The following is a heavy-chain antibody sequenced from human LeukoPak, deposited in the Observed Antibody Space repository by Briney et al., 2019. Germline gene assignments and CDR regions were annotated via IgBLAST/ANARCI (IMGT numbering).Heavy chain of an antibody. V-gene: IGHV3-23*01. D-gene: IGHD2-15*01. Sequence: TGGSLRLSCAASGFTFSSYAMSWVRQAPGRGLEWFSAISHSASSTYYADSVKGRFTISRDNSKNTLYLQMNSLRAEDTAVYYCAKSQLGYCSGGSCFDAFDIWGQGTVVTVSS. CDR3: AKSQLGYCSGGSCFDAFDI. J-gene: IGHJ3*02. CDR2: ISHSASST. CDR1: GFTFSSYA.